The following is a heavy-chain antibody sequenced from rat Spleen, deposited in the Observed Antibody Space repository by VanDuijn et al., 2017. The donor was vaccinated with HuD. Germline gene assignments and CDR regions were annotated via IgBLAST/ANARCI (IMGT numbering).Heavy chain of an antibody. V-gene: IGHV2-63*01. J-gene: IGHJ2*01. CDR2: MRYNGDT. CDR3: ARDPLRGPGYFDY. D-gene: IGHD1-4*01. Sequence: QVQLKESGPGLVQPSQTLSLTCTVSGFSLTSYSVHWVRQPPGKGLEWMGRMRYNGDTSYNSALKSRLNISRDTSKNQVFLKMNSLQTDDTGTYYCARDPLRGPGYFDYWGQGVMVTVSS. CDR1: GFSLTSYS.